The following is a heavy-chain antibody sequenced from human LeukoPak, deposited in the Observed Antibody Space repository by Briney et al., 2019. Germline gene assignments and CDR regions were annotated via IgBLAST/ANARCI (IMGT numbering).Heavy chain of an antibody. V-gene: IGHV3-23*01. CDR2: ITGSGGST. D-gene: IGHD2-8*01. Sequence: PGGSLRLSCAASGFTVSNNYISWVRQAPGKGLEWVSAITGSGGSTYYADSVKGRFTISRDNSKNTLYLQMNRLRAEDTAVYYCALGFVLGYCTNGVCPFDIWGQGTMVTVSS. CDR3: ALGFVLGYCTNGVCPFDI. CDR1: GFTVSNNY. J-gene: IGHJ3*02.